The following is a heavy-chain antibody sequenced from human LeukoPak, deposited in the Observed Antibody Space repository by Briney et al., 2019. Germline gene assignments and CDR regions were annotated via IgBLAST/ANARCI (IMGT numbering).Heavy chain of an antibody. CDR2: IYPGDSDT. CDR1: GYSFTSYW. Sequence: GESLKISCKGSGYSFTSYWIGWVRQMPGKGLEWMGIIYPGDSDTRYSPSFQGQVTISADKSISTAYLQWSSLKASDTAMYYCALNLALTADGAEYFQHWGQGTLVTVSS. J-gene: IGHJ1*01. D-gene: IGHD2-21*02. CDR3: ALNLALTADGAEYFQH. V-gene: IGHV5-51*01.